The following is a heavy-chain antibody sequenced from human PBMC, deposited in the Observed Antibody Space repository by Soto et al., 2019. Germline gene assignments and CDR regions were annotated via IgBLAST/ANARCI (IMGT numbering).Heavy chain of an antibody. V-gene: IGHV3-30*03. CDR2: ILYDGSIQ. J-gene: IGHJ6*02. CDR3: ARDADYDFWSGYSLGAFNRRIYYYYYGMDV. Sequence: GGSLRLSCAASGFSFNRHAMHWVRQAPGRGLEWVAGILYDGSIQYYADSVKGRFIVPRDNSKNTLYLQMSSLRVEDTAVYYCARDADYDFWSGYSLGAFNRRIYYYYYGMDVWGQGTTVTVSS. D-gene: IGHD3-3*01. CDR1: GFSFNRHA.